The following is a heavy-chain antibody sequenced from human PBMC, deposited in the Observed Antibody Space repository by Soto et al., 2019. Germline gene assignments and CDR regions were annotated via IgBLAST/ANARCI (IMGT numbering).Heavy chain of an antibody. CDR1: GGSISDYQ. V-gene: IGHV4-59*01. J-gene: IGHJ4*02. Sequence: QVQLQESGPGLVRPSETLSLTCSVSGGSISDYQRNWIRQSPGKGLEWIGCIYYSGRNNYNPSLKSRDTISLDTTTKQYSLRLRSVTAADTAVYYCAGMRSLGEISPYFDYWGQGTLVTVSS. D-gene: IGHD3-16*02. CDR3: AGMRSLGEISPYFDY. CDR2: IYYSGRN.